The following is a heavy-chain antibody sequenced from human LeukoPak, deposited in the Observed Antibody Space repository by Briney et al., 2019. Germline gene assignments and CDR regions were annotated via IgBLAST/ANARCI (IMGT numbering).Heavy chain of an antibody. V-gene: IGHV1-69*13. Sequence: SVKVSCKASGGSFSSYAISWVRLAPGQGLEWMGGIIPISGTANYAQKFRGRVTITADESTSTAYMDLNSLRSEDTAVYYCARDLSDYGMYSFDYWGQGTLVTVSS. J-gene: IGHJ4*02. D-gene: IGHD4/OR15-4a*01. CDR1: GGSFSSYA. CDR3: ARDLSDYGMYSFDY. CDR2: IIPISGTA.